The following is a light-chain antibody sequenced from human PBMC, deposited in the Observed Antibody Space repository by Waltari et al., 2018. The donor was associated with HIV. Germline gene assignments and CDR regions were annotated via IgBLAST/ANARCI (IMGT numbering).Light chain of an antibody. CDR3: SSYAPTNKFYVL. J-gene: IGLJ2*01. Sequence: QSALTQPPSASGSPGQSVTMSCTGTSSDIGGYNYVSWYQQHPGKAPELIMTEVTKRPSGAPDRFSGSKSGNTASLTVSGLQAEDEAHYYCSSYAPTNKFYVLFGGGTTLTVL. CDR1: SSDIGGYNY. CDR2: EVT. V-gene: IGLV2-8*01.